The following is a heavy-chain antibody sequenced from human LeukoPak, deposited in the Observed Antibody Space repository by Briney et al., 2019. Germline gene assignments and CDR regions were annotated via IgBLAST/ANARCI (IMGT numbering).Heavy chain of an antibody. D-gene: IGHD2-2*01. J-gene: IGHJ5*02. CDR1: GGSNSSYY. CDR3: ARELKPGMPAPYNWFDP. V-gene: IGHV4-4*07. Sequence: SETLSLTCTVSGGSNSSYYWRWIRQPAGKALEWIGRIYTSGSTNYNPSLKSRVTMSVDTSKNQFSLKLSSVTAADTAVYYCARELKPGMPAPYNWFDPWGQGTLVTVSS. CDR2: IYTSGST.